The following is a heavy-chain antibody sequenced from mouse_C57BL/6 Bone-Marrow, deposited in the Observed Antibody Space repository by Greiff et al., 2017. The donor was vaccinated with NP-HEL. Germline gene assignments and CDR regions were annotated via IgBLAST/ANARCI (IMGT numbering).Heavy chain of an antibody. CDR2: ISSGGSYT. V-gene: IGHV5-6*02. CDR1: GFTFSSYG. Sequence: EVKLVESGGDLVKPGGSLKLSCAASGFTFSSYGMSWVRQTPDKRLEWVATISSGGSYTYYPDSVKGRFTISRDNAKNTLYLQMSSLKSEDTAMYYCARHNPRGYGSPFAYWGQGTLVTVSA. J-gene: IGHJ3*01. CDR3: ARHNPRGYGSPFAY. D-gene: IGHD1-1*01.